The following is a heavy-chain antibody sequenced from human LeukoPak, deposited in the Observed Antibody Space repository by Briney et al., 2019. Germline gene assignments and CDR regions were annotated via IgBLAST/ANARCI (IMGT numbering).Heavy chain of an antibody. D-gene: IGHD1-26*01. CDR1: GFTFSSYA. CDR3: AKGPSGSYYPGYFDY. CDR2: ISGSGSST. Sequence: PGGSLRLSCAASGFTFSSYAMSWVRQAPGKGLEWVSAISGSGSSTYYPDSVKGRFTISRDNSMNTLYLKMNSLRDEDTAVYYCAKGPSGSYYPGYFDYWGQGTLVTVSS. J-gene: IGHJ4*02. V-gene: IGHV3-23*01.